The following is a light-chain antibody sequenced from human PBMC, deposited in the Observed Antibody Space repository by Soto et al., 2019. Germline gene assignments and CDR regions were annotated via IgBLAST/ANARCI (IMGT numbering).Light chain of an antibody. CDR2: LAS. Sequence: IQLTQSPSSLSASVGDRVTITCRASQGIGNYLAWYQQKPGKAPNLLIYLASTLQGGVPSRFSGSGSGTDFSLTISSLQPEDVATYYCQYLNSFPLTFGGGTKVELK. CDR1: QGIGNY. CDR3: QYLNSFPLT. V-gene: IGKV1-9*01. J-gene: IGKJ4*01.